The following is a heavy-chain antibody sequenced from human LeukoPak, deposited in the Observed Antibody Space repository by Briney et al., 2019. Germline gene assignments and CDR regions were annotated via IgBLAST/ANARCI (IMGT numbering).Heavy chain of an antibody. CDR3: AKFEQWLGLDY. V-gene: IGHV3-9*01. CDR2: ISWNSGSI. J-gene: IGHJ4*02. D-gene: IGHD6-19*01. CDR1: GFTFDDYA. Sequence: SLRLSCAASGFTFDDYAMHWVRQAPGKGLEWVSGISWNSGSIGYADSVKGRFTISRDNAKNSLYLQMNSLRAEDTALYYCAKFEQWLGLDYWGQGTLVTVSS.